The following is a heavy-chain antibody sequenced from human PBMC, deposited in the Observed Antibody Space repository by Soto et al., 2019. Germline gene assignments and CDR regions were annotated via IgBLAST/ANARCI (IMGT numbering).Heavy chain of an antibody. J-gene: IGHJ6*02. CDR2: SDTSYSYS. CDR1: GYSFTKYW. Sequence: GESLKISCKGSGYSFTKYWIIWVRQVPGKGLEWMGRSDTSYSYSHDSPSFQGHVTISVDKSISTGYLQWSSLKASDTAMYYCARYCSSSSCSQLYGMDVWGQGTTVTVSS. V-gene: IGHV5-10-1*01. D-gene: IGHD2-2*01. CDR3: ARYCSSSSCSQLYGMDV.